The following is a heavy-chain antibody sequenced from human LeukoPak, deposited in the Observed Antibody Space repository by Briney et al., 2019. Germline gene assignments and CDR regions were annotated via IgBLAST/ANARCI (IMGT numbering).Heavy chain of an antibody. CDR3: ARDAPYCSSTSCYAGRYFDY. Sequence: ASVNVSCKASGYTFSNYGFRWVRQAPGQGLEWMGWISAYNGNTNYAQELQGRVTMTTDTSTSTAYMELRSLRSDDTAVYYCARDAPYCSSTSCYAGRYFDYWGQGTLVTVSS. D-gene: IGHD2-2*01. V-gene: IGHV1-18*01. CDR2: ISAYNGNT. J-gene: IGHJ4*02. CDR1: GYTFSNYG.